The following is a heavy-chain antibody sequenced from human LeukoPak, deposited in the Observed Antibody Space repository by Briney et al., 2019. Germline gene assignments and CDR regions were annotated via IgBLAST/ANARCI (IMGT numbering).Heavy chain of an antibody. CDR1: GYSISSGYY. Sequence: SETLSLTCTVSGYSISSGYYWGWIRQPPGKGLEWIGYIYYSGSTNYNPSLKGRVTISVDTSKNQFSLRLSSVTAADTAVYYCARHGSNDFFGMDVWGQGTTVTVSS. CDR3: ARHGSNDFFGMDV. D-gene: IGHD2-21*02. CDR2: IYYSGST. J-gene: IGHJ6*02. V-gene: IGHV4-38-2*02.